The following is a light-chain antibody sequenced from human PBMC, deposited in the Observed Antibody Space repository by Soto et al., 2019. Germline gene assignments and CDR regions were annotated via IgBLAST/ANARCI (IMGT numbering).Light chain of an antibody. CDR3: QQTNSFPLT. Sequence: EIVLTQSPGTLSLSPGEGATLSCMASQSVMSRYIAWYQQRPGQAPRLLIYGASNRATGSPDRISGSGSGTEFTLTISRLEPEDFATYYCQQTNSFPLTFGGGSRVEIK. CDR1: QSVMSRY. J-gene: IGKJ4*01. CDR2: GAS. V-gene: IGKV3-20*01.